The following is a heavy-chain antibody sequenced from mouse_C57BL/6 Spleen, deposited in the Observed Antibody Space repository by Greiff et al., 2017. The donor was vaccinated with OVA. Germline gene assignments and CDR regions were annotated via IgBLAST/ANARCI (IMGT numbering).Heavy chain of an antibody. CDR3: ARVYYGSGDY. V-gene: IGHV1-50*01. Sequence: QVQLQQPGAELVKPGASVKLSCKASGYTFTSYWMQWVKQRPGQGLEWIGEIDPSDSYTNYNQKFKGKATLTVDTSSSTAYMQLSSLTSEDSAVYYCARVYYGSGDYWGQGTTLTVSS. CDR1: GYTFTSYW. CDR2: IDPSDSYT. D-gene: IGHD1-1*01. J-gene: IGHJ2*01.